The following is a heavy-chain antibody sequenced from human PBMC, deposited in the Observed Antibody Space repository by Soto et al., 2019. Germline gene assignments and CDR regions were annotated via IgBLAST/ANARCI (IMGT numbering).Heavy chain of an antibody. CDR3: AKPFGGVIYPLYSYDYYGMDV. J-gene: IGHJ6*02. Sequence: SVKVSCKASGGTFSSYAISWVRQAPGQGLEWMGGIIPILGTANYAQKFQGRVTITADESTSTAYMELSSLRSEDTAVYYCAKPFGGVIYPLYSYDYYGMDVWGQGTTVTVSS. CDR1: GGTFSSYA. V-gene: IGHV1-69*13. CDR2: IIPILGTA. D-gene: IGHD3-3*01.